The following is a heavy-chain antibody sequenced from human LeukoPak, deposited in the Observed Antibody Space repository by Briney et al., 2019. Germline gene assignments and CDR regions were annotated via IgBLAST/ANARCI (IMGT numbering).Heavy chain of an antibody. Sequence: GGSLRLSCAASGFIFSDYYMSWIRQTPGKGLEWVSYISGSGSTIYYADSVKGRFTISRDNAKNSLYLQMNSLRAEDTAVYYCAGEGDSSSSDYWGQGILVTVSS. J-gene: IGHJ4*02. CDR1: GFIFSDYY. CDR3: AGEGDSSSSDY. V-gene: IGHV3-11*04. D-gene: IGHD6-6*01. CDR2: ISGSGSTI.